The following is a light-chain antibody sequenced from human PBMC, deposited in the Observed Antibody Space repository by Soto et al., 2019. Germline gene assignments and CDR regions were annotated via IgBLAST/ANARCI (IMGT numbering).Light chain of an antibody. CDR3: KQYGSSPPYT. V-gene: IGKV3-20*01. CDR2: GAS. CDR1: QSVSSSY. J-gene: IGKJ3*01. Sequence: EIVLTQSPGTLSLSPGERATLSCRASQSVSSSYLAWYQQKPGQAPRLLIYGASRRATGIPDRFSGSGSGTDFTLTISRLEPEECAVYYCKQYGSSPPYTFGPGTKVDIK.